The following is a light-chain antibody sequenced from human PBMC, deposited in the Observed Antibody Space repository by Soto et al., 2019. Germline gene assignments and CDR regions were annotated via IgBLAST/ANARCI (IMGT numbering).Light chain of an antibody. V-gene: IGKV3-15*01. Sequence: EIVMTQSPGTLSVSPGERATLSCRASQSVSSNLAWYQQKPGQAPRLLIYGASTRDTRIPARFSGSGSETEFTLTFSSLHSEDFAVYYCQQFYNWPRTFGQGTKVDIK. CDR3: QQFYNWPRT. CDR1: QSVSSN. CDR2: GAS. J-gene: IGKJ1*01.